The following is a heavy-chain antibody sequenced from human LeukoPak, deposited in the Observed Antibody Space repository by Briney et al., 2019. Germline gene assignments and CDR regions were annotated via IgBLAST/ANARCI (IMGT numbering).Heavy chain of an antibody. CDR1: GGSISSYY. Sequence: PSETLSLTCTVSGGSISSYYWSWLRQPPGKGLEWIGYIYYSGSTNYNPSLKSRVTISVDTSKNQFSLTLSSVTAADTAVYYCARGIGDYNWFDPWGQGTLVTVSS. V-gene: IGHV4-59*01. D-gene: IGHD2-21*02. CDR2: IYYSGST. CDR3: ARGIGDYNWFDP. J-gene: IGHJ5*02.